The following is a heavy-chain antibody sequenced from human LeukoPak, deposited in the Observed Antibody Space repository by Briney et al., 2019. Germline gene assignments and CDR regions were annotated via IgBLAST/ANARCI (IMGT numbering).Heavy chain of an antibody. Sequence: SETLSLTCAVYGGSFSGYYWSWIRQPPGKGLEWIGSIYYSGSTYYNPSLKSRVTISVDTSKNHFSLKLSSVTAADTAVYYCARIGDFDYWGQGTLVTVSS. CDR1: GGSFSGYY. J-gene: IGHJ4*02. CDR3: ARIGDFDY. D-gene: IGHD3-22*01. CDR2: IYYSGST. V-gene: IGHV4-34*01.